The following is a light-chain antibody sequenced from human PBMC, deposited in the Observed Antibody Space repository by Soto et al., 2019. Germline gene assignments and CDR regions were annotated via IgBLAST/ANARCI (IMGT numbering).Light chain of an antibody. CDR3: VLYVGRGISV. V-gene: IGLV8-61*01. J-gene: IGLJ2*01. CDR1: SGSVSTSYY. Sequence: QAVVTQEPSFSVSPGGTVTLTCGLSSGSVSTSYYPSWYQQTPGQAPRTLIYNTYTRSSGVPDRFSASILGDKAALTITGAQADDESDYYCVLYVGRGISVFGGGTKRTVL. CDR2: NTY.